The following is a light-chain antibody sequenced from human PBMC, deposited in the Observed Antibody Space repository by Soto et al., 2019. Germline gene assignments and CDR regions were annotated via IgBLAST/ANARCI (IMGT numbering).Light chain of an antibody. CDR1: SSNIGCNT. CDR2: SNN. J-gene: IGLJ2*01. Sequence: QSVLTQPPSASGSLGQRVTISCSGSSSNIGCNTVNWYQQLPGTAPKLLIYSNNQRPSGVPDRFSGSKSGTSASLAISGLQSEDEADYYCAAWDDSLNGPGVFGGGTKLTVL. CDR3: AAWDDSLNGPGV. V-gene: IGLV1-44*01.